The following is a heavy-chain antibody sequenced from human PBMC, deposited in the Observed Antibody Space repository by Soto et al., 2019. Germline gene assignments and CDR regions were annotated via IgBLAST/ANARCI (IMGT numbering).Heavy chain of an antibody. Sequence: QVQLVQSGAEVKKPGSSVKVSCKASGGTFRNLAINWVRQAPGQGLEWMGGFIPIIGGGINAQKFQGRVTINSDESTSTAYMELSRLKYEDTDRYFCARRSVSHSNAFDFWGKGTMVTVSS. CDR2: FIPIIGGG. D-gene: IGHD6-19*01. J-gene: IGHJ3*01. CDR3: ARRSVSHSNAFDF. V-gene: IGHV1-69*01. CDR1: GGTFRNLA.